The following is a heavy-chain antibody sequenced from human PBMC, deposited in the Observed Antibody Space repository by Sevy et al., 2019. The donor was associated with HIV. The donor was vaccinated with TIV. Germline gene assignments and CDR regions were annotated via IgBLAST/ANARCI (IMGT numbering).Heavy chain of an antibody. D-gene: IGHD3-22*01. CDR1: GGSISSGDYY. V-gene: IGHV4-30-4*01. J-gene: IGHJ5*02. Sequence: SETLSLTCTVSGGSISSGDYYWSWIRQPPGKGLEWIGYIYYSGSTYYNPSVKSRVTISVDTSKNQFSLKLSSVTAADTAVYYCARARDYYDSRTISNWFDPWGQGTLVTVSS. CDR2: IYYSGST. CDR3: ARARDYYDSRTISNWFDP.